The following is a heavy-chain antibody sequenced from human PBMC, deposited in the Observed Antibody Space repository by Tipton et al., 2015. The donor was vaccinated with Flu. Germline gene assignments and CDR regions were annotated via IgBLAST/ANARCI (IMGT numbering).Heavy chain of an antibody. V-gene: IGHV5-51*01. Sequence: QLVQSGAEVKKPGESLKISCQASGYNFDIYWIGWVRQIAGQGLEWMGIIYPDDSDTRYSPSFHGHVTISVDKSIRTAYLQWSSLKSSDTAMYYCARHEHDNLFNFMHVWGQGTTLTVSS. CDR1: GYNFDIYW. CDR3: ARHEHDNLFNFMHV. D-gene: IGHD1-14*01. J-gene: IGHJ6*02. CDR2: IYPDDSDT.